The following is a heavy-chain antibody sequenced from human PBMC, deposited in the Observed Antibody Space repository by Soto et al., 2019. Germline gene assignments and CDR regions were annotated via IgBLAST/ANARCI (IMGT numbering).Heavy chain of an antibody. Sequence: PGGSLRLSCAASGFTFNNYAMNWVRQAPRMGLEWVATISNTGGGTYYADSVKGRFTISRDNSKNTLYLQMSSLRVEDTAVYYCAKDRLAGNFDYWGQGTQVTVSS. CDR2: ISNTGGGT. CDR1: GFTFNNYA. V-gene: IGHV3-23*01. J-gene: IGHJ4*02. CDR3: AKDRLAGNFDY.